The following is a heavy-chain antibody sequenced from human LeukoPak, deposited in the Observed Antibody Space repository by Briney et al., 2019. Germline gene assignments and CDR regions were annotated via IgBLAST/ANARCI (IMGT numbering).Heavy chain of an antibody. CDR2: MNPNSGNT. J-gene: IGHJ4*02. CDR1: GYTFTSYD. V-gene: IGHV1-8*03. CDR3: ARSQKSSWYAPYYFDY. D-gene: IGHD6-13*01. Sequence: ASVKVSCKASGYTFTSYDINWVRQATGQGLEWMGWMNPNSGNTGYAQKFQGRVTITRNTSISTAYMELSSLRSEDTAVYYCARSQKSSWYAPYYFDYWGQGTLVTVSS.